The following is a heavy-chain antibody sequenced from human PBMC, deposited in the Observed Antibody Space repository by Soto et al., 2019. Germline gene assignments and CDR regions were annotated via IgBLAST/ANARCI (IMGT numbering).Heavy chain of an antibody. CDR2: IYWNDDK. Sequence: SGPTLVNPIQTLTLTCIFSGFSLRTSGVGVGWIRQPPGKALEWLGFIYWNDDKRYSPSLKSRLTITKDTSKNQVVLTMTNMDPVDTATYYCAKSGSSGWYGWFDPWGQGTLVTVSS. CDR1: GFSLRTSGVG. J-gene: IGHJ5*02. V-gene: IGHV2-5*01. CDR3: AKSGSSGWYGWFDP. D-gene: IGHD6-19*01.